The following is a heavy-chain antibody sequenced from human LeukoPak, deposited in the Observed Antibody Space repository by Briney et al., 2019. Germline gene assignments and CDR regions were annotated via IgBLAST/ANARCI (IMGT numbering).Heavy chain of an antibody. V-gene: IGHV1-2*02. D-gene: IGHD1-26*01. CDR1: GYTFTGYY. Sequence: ASVKVSCKASGYTFTGYYMHWVRQAPGQGVEWMGWINPNSGGTNYAQKFQGRVTMTRDTYISTAYMELSRLRSDDTAVYCCARVDGSSVGAKFDYWGQGTLVTVSS. CDR3: ARVDGSSVGAKFDY. CDR2: INPNSGGT. J-gene: IGHJ4*02.